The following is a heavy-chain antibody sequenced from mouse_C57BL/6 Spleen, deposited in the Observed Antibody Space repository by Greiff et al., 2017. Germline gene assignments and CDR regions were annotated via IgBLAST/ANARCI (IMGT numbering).Heavy chain of an antibody. CDR3: ASLTGTNFDY. D-gene: IGHD4-1*01. CDR1: GYTFTSYW. CDR2: IHPNSGST. V-gene: IGHV1-64*01. J-gene: IGHJ2*01. Sequence: QVQLQQPGAELVKPGASVKLSCKASGYTFTSYWMHWVKQRPGQGLEWIGMIHPNSGSTNYNEKFKGKATLTVDNSSSTAYMQLSSLTSEDSAVYYCASLTGTNFDYWGQGTTLTVSS.